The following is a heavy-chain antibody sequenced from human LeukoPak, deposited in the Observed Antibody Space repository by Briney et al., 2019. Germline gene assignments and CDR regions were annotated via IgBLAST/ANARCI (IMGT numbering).Heavy chain of an antibody. D-gene: IGHD1-26*01. J-gene: IGHJ4*02. CDR2: ISSSSSHV. CDR1: GFTFSSFS. V-gene: IGHV3-21*01. CDR3: TRPPGMDY. Sequence: PGGSLRLSCAASGFTFSSFSMTWVRQAPGKGLEWVSTISSSSSHVYYADSVKGRFTISRDNAKNSVYLQMDSLRAEDTAVYYCTRPPGMDYWGQGTLVTVSS.